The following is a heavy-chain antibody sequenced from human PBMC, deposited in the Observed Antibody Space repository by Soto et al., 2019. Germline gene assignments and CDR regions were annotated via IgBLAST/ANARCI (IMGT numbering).Heavy chain of an antibody. J-gene: IGHJ4*02. V-gene: IGHV5-51*01. CDR2: IYPGDSDT. Sequence: PGESLKLSCKASGYSFTNYWIGWVRQMPGKGLEWMGTIYPGDSDTRYSPSFQGQVTFSVDKSINTAYLHWTSLKASDTAIYYCAIQHPLDSSAWYNWGQGTLVTVSS. D-gene: IGHD6-19*01. CDR1: GYSFTNYW. CDR3: AIQHPLDSSAWYN.